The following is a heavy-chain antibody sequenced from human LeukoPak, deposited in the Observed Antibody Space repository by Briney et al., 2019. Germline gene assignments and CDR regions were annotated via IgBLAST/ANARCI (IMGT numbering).Heavy chain of an antibody. Sequence: AETLSLTCAVYGGSFSGYYWSWIRQLPGKGLEWIGEINHSGSTTYNPSPKSRVTISVDTSKNQFSLTLGSVTAADAAGYYCATRRARSGGYYSHFDYWGQGTLVTVSS. CDR2: INHSGST. CDR3: ATRRARSGGYYSHFDY. V-gene: IGHV4-34*01. CDR1: GGSFSGYY. J-gene: IGHJ4*02. D-gene: IGHD3-22*01.